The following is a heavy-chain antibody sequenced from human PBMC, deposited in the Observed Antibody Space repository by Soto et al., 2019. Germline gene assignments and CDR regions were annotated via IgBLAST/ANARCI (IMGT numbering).Heavy chain of an antibody. CDR2: IYPGDYET. CDR1: GYTFSNFW. V-gene: IGHV5-51*01. D-gene: IGHD6-13*01. Sequence: GESLKISCQCSGYTFSNFWIAWVRQLPGKGLEWMGIIYPGDYETRYSPSFHGKVTISADRSIGTAYLQWSSLEASDSAFYFCARSPPSSPYFDCSGQGALVTVSS. CDR3: ARSPPSSPYFDC. J-gene: IGHJ4*02.